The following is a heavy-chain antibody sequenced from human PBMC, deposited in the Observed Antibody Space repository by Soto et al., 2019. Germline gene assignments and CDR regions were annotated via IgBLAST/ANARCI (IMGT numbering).Heavy chain of an antibody. CDR2: INHSGST. Sequence: QVQLQQWGAGLLKPSETLSVTCAVYGGSFSGYYWSWIRQPPGKGLEWIGEINHSGSTNYNPSLKSRVTISVDTSKNQFSLKLSSVTAADTAVYYCARERPGFDPWGQGTLVTVSS. V-gene: IGHV4-34*01. CDR3: ARERPGFDP. CDR1: GGSFSGYY. J-gene: IGHJ5*02.